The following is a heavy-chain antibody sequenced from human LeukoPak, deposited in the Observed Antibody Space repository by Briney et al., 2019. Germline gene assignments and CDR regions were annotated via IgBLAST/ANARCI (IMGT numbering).Heavy chain of an antibody. J-gene: IGHJ4*02. CDR2: IYSGDNT. CDR3: ARGYSSSWYGGADNYFDY. V-gene: IGHV3-66*01. CDR1: GFTVTSNY. Sequence: GGSLRLSCAASGFTVTSNYMSWVRQAPGTGLEWVSVIYSGDNTYYADSVKGRFTISRDNSKNTLYLQMKSLRAEDTAVYYCARGYSSSWYGGADNYFDYWGQGILVTVSS. D-gene: IGHD6-13*01.